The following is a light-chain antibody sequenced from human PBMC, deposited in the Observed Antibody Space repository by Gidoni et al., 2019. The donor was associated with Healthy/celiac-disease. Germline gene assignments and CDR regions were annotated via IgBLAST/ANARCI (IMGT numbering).Light chain of an antibody. CDR2: KAS. J-gene: IGKJ2*01. Sequence: IQMIESPSTLSASVGDRVTITCRSSQSISSWLACYQQNPGKAPKLLIYKASSLASGVPSMFSGSGSGTDFTLTISSLQPDDFATYYCQHYNSYPYTFGQGTKLEIK. CDR3: QHYNSYPYT. V-gene: IGKV1-5*03. CDR1: QSISSW.